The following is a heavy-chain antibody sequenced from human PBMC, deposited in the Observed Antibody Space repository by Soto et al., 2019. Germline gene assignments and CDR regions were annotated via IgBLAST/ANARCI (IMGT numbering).Heavy chain of an antibody. CDR1: GFTFRVYN. V-gene: IGHV3-21*02. Sequence: EVQLVESGGGLVKPGGSLRLSCAASGFTFRVYNINWVRQAPGKGLEWVSSISADSTYIFYADSVKGRFTISGDNAKNSVFRQINSLRAEDTAVYYCARERSAVTTPNSFNLWGQGTLVTVSS. CDR2: ISADSTYI. D-gene: IGHD4-17*01. CDR3: ARERSAVTTPNSFNL. J-gene: IGHJ4*02.